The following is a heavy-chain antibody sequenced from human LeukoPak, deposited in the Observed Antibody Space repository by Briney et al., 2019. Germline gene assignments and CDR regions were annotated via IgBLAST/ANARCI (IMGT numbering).Heavy chain of an antibody. Sequence: GGSLRLSCAASGFTFSSNAMSWVRQAPGKGLECVSAISGSGGSTYYADSVKGRFTISRDNSKNTLYLQMNSLRAEDTAVYYCAKSVLRFLEWFQNYGMDVWGQGTTVTVSS. CDR1: GFTFSSNA. J-gene: IGHJ6*02. D-gene: IGHD3-3*01. V-gene: IGHV3-23*01. CDR2: ISGSGGST. CDR3: AKSVLRFLEWFQNYGMDV.